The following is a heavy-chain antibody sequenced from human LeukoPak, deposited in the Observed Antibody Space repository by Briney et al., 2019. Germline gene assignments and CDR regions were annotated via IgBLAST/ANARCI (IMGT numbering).Heavy chain of an antibody. D-gene: IGHD3-10*01. J-gene: IGHJ4*02. CDR3: ARDFYYGSGSFVAPLDY. Sequence: PGGSLRLSCAASGFTFSDYYMSWIRQAPGKGLEWVPYISSRGSTIYYADSVKGRFTISRDNAKNSLYLQMNSLRAEDTAVYYCARDFYYGSGSFVAPLDYWGQGTLVTVSS. CDR2: ISSRGSTI. V-gene: IGHV3-11*01. CDR1: GFTFSDYY.